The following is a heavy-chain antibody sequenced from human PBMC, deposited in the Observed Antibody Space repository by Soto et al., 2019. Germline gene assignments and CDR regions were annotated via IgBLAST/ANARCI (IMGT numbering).Heavy chain of an antibody. Sequence: QAYLEQSGAEVKKPGASVKVSCKASGYSLTDNGITWVRQASGQGLEYVGWISPDSGKTDYAQKFQGRVTMTRDTSINTVYMELSSLRSDGTAVYYGARVYGYDYYYMDVWGKGTTGTVSS. CDR1: GYSLTDNG. J-gene: IGHJ6*03. V-gene: IGHV1-8*01. CDR3: ARVYGYDYYYMDV. CDR2: ISPDSGKT. D-gene: IGHD2-8*01.